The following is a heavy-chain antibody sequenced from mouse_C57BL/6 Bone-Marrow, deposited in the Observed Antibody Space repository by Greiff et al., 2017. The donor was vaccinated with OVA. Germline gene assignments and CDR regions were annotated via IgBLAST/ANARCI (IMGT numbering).Heavy chain of an antibody. V-gene: IGHV1-81*01. J-gene: IGHJ3*01. CDR2: IYPRSGNT. Sequence: QVQLQQSGAELARPGASVKLSCKASGYTFTSYGISWVKQRTGQGLEWIGEIYPRSGNTYYNEKFKGKATLTADKSSSTAYMELRSLTSEDSAVYFCARSIYYGYDGTAWFAYWGEGTLVTVAA. D-gene: IGHD2-2*01. CDR3: ARSIYYGYDGTAWFAY. CDR1: GYTFTSYG.